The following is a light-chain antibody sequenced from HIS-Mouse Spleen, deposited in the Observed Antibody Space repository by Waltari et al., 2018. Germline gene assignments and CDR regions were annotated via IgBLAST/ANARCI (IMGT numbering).Light chain of an antibody. CDR3: QSYDSSLSGYV. Sequence: QSVLTQPPSVSGAPGQRVTISCTVSRSNIRSVYDVHGYQQLPGTAPNLLIYGNIKRPSGVPDRFSGSKSGTSASLAITGLQAEDEADYYCQSYDSSLSGYVFGTGTKVTVL. CDR1: RSNIRSVYD. CDR2: GNI. J-gene: IGLJ1*01. V-gene: IGLV1-40*01.